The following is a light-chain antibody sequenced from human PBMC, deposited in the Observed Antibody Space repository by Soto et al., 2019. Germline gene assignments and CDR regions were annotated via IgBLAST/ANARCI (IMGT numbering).Light chain of an antibody. Sequence: DIQMTQSPSSLSASVGDRVTITCQASQDISNYLNWYQQKPGKAPTLLIYDASNLETGVPSRFSGRGSGKNFTFTISRLQAEDIAKYYCQQYDNWVTFGGGTKVDIK. CDR1: QDISNY. CDR3: QQYDNWVT. J-gene: IGKJ4*01. V-gene: IGKV1-33*01. CDR2: DAS.